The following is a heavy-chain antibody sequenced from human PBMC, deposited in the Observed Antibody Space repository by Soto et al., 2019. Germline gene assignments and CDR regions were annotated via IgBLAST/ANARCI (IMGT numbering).Heavy chain of an antibody. Sequence: QVQLVQSGAEVKKPGASVKVSCKASGYNFNSYTISWVRQAPGQGLEWMGRISAYNGNTNYAQKLQGRDTMSTDTATSTGYMELRILISDDTAVYRCARVVGAVVHRFDPWGQRTVVT. V-gene: IGHV1-18*01. CDR2: ISAYNGNT. CDR3: ARVVGAVVHRFDP. D-gene: IGHD2-2*01. J-gene: IGHJ5*02. CDR1: GYNFNSYT.